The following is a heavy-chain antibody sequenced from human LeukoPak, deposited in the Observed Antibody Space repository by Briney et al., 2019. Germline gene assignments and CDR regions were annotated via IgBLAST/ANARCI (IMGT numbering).Heavy chain of an antibody. Sequence: ASVKVSCKASGYTFTSYGISWVRQAPGQGLEWMGWMNPNSGNTGYAQKFQGRVTMTRNTSISTAYMELSSLRSEDTAVYYCARGLGVVPAAISYYYYMDVWGKGTTVTISS. D-gene: IGHD2-2*01. V-gene: IGHV1-8*02. J-gene: IGHJ6*03. CDR1: GYTFTSYG. CDR2: MNPNSGNT. CDR3: ARGLGVVPAAISYYYYMDV.